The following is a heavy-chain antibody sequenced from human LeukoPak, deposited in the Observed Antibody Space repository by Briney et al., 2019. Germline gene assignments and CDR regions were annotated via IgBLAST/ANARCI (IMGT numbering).Heavy chain of an antibody. CDR1: GFTFSDYY. D-gene: IGHD3-9*01. CDR2: ISSSGSTI. J-gene: IGHJ4*02. V-gene: IGHV3-11*01. Sequence: PGGSLRLSCAASGFTFSDYYMSWIRQAPGKGLEWVSYISSSGSTIHYADSVKGRFTISRDNAKNSLYLQMNSLRAEDTAVYYCARAYYDILTGYYSLGYWGQGTLVTVSS. CDR3: ARAYYDILTGYYSLGY.